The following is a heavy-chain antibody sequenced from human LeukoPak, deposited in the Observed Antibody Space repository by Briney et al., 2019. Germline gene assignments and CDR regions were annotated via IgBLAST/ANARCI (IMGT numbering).Heavy chain of an antibody. CDR3: ASSAGTTFYYYYMDV. D-gene: IGHD2/OR15-2a*01. CDR1: GFTFSSYE. V-gene: IGHV3-48*03. CDR2: ISSSGSTI. J-gene: IGHJ6*03. Sequence: GGSLRLSCAASGFTFSSYEMNWVRQAPGKGLEWVSYISSSGSTIYYADSVKGRFTISRDNAKNSLYLQMNSLRAEDTAVYYCASSAGTTFYYYYMDVWGKGTTVTVSS.